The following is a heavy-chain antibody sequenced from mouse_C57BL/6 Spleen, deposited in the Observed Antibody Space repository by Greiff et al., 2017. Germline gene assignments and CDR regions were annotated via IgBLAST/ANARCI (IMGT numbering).Heavy chain of an antibody. J-gene: IGHJ3*01. CDR1: GFTFSDYY. V-gene: IGHV5-12*01. CDR2: ISNGGGST. Sequence: EVMLVESGGGLVQPGGSLKLSCAASGFTFSDYYMYWVRQTPEKRLEWVAYISNGGGSTYYPDTVKGRFTISRDNAKNTLYLQMSRLKSEDTAMYYCARHDGGLLAYWGQGTLVTVAA. D-gene: IGHD3-3*01. CDR3: ARHDGGLLAY.